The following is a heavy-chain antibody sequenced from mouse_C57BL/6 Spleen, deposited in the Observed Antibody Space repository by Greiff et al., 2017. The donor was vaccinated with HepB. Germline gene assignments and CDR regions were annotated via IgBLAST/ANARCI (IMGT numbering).Heavy chain of an antibody. CDR1: GYTFTDYY. D-gene: IGHD1-1*01. J-gene: IGHJ1*03. V-gene: IGHV1-26*01. CDR3: ARALYGSSPYWYFDV. CDR2: INPNNGGT. Sequence: VQLQQSGPELVKPGASVKISCKASGYTFTDYYMNWVKQSHGKSLEWIGDINPNNGGTSYNQKFKGKATLTVDKSSSTAYMELRSLTSEDSAVYYCARALYGSSPYWYFDVWGTGTTVTVSS.